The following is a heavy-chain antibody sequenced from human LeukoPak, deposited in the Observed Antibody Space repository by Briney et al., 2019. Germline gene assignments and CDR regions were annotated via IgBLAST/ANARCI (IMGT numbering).Heavy chain of an antibody. CDR2: ISSSGSTT. D-gene: IGHD6-19*01. CDR3: ARRSSGYYFDY. V-gene: IGHV3-48*03. Sequence: PGGSLRLSCAASGFTFSNYEMNWVRQAPGKGLEWVSYISSSGSTTYYADSVKGRFTISRDNAKNSLYLQINSLRAEDTAVYYCARRSSGYYFDYWGQGTLVTVSS. CDR1: GFTFSNYE. J-gene: IGHJ4*02.